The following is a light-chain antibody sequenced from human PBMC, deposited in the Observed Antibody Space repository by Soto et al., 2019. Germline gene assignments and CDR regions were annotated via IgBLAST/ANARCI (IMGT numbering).Light chain of an antibody. Sequence: EIVFTQSPATLSLSPGERATLSCRASQSISSLLAWYQQKPGQAPRLLIYGASSRETGIPDRFSGSGSGTEFTLTISRLEPEDFEVFYCQQYGSSTETFGQGTKVDIK. CDR1: QSISSL. CDR3: QQYGSSTET. CDR2: GAS. V-gene: IGKV3-20*01. J-gene: IGKJ1*01.